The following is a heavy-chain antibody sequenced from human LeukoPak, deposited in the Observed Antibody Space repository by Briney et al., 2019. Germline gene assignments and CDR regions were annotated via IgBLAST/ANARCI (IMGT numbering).Heavy chain of an antibody. Sequence: GVALQISFQGSGFRFTSYWIGWVRPVPGKGLGWMGSIYPGDSDTIYSPSFQGQVTISADKSISTAYLQWSRLKASDTALYYCARPGGYYCDSSGYYGLTRSYYFDYWGQGTLVTVSS. CDR1: GFRFTSYW. CDR3: ARPGGYYCDSSGYYGLTRSYYFDY. J-gene: IGHJ4*02. V-gene: IGHV5-51*01. CDR2: IYPGDSDT. D-gene: IGHD3-22*01.